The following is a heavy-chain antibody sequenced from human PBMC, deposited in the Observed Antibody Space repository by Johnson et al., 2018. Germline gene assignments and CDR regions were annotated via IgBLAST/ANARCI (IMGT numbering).Heavy chain of an antibody. V-gene: IGHV3-33*06. CDR2: IWYDGSNK. CDR3: AKVRNYYYYGMDV. CDR1: GFTFSSYG. Sequence: VQLVESGGGVVQPGRSLRLSCAASGFTFSSYGMHWVRQAPGKGLEWVAVIWYDGSNKYYADSVKGRFTISRDNSKNTLYLQMNSLRAEETAVYYCAKVRNYYYYGMDVWGQGTTVTVSS. J-gene: IGHJ6*02.